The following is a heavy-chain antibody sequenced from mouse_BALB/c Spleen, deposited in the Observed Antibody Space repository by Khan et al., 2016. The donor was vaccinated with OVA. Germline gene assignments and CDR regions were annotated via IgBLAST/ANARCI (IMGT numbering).Heavy chain of an antibody. V-gene: IGHV5-6*01. D-gene: IGHD4-1*01. J-gene: IGHJ3*01. CDR1: GFTFSSYS. CDR3: ASHYTGSFAY. CDR2: ISSDGDYT. Sequence: EVELVESGGDLVKPGGSLKLSCAASGFTFSSYSMSWVRQTPDKRLEWVATISSDGDYTYFPDSGKGRFTISRDNAKNTLNLQKSSLKSEDTALFCCASHYTGSFAYWGQGTLVTVSA.